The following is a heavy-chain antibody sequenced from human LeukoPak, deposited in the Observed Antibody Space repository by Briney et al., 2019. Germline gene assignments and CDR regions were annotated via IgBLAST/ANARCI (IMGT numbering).Heavy chain of an antibody. V-gene: IGHV3-23*01. Sequence: GSLRPPFSASGPPFSRYALSWVRPAPGKGLEWVSAISVSGGTTYYADSVRGRFTISRDNSKNTLYLQMNSLRDEDTALYYCAKDSSQHDSWGQGTLVTVSS. CDR1: GPPFSRYA. J-gene: IGHJ4*02. CDR2: ISVSGGTT. CDR3: AKDSSQHDS.